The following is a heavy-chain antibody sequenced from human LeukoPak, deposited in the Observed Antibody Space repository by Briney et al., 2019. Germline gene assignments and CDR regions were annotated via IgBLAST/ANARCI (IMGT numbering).Heavy chain of an antibody. CDR3: ARAGALRSSYYYYYMDV. V-gene: IGHV3-48*01. J-gene: IGHJ6*03. D-gene: IGHD3-3*01. Sequence: GGSLRLSCAASGFTFSSYSMNWVRQAPGKGLEWVSYISSSSSTIYYADSVKGRFTISRDNAKNSLYLQMNSLRAEDTAVYYCARAGALRSSYYYYYMDVWGKGTTVTVSS. CDR2: ISSSSSTI. CDR1: GFTFSSYS.